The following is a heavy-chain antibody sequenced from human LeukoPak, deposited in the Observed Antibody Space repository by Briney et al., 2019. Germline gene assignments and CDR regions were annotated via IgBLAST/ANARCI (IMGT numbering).Heavy chain of an antibody. J-gene: IGHJ5*02. D-gene: IGHD4-23*01. CDR1: GFTFSNYG. V-gene: IGHV3-33*01. CDR2: IWADGNKK. CDR3: ARDMGPYGGNPGGS. Sequence: GSLRLSCAASGFTFSNYGMHWVRQAPGKGLEWVAVIWADGNKKYYADSVKGRFTISRDTLKNTLYLQMNSLSAEDTAVYYCARDMGPYGGNPGGSWGQGTLVTVSS.